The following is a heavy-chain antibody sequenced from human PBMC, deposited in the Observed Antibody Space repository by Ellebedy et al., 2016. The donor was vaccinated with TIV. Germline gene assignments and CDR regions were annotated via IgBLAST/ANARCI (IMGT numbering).Heavy chain of an antibody. V-gene: IGHV3-23*01. J-gene: IGHJ4*02. CDR2: ISGSGGST. Sequence: GESLKISXAASGFTFSSYAMSWVRQAPGKGLEWVSAISGSGGSTYYADSVKGRFTISRDNSKNTLYLQMNSLRVEDTAVYYCARDVQWAFDYWGQGTLVTVSS. CDR3: ARDVQWAFDY. D-gene: IGHD1-26*01. CDR1: GFTFSSYA.